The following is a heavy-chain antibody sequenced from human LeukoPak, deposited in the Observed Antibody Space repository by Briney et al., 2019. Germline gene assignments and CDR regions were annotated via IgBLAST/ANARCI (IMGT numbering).Heavy chain of an antibody. Sequence: PGGSLRLSCAASRFTFNIYAMSWVRQAPGKGLEWVSSISGSGGGTFYASSVRGRSAISRDNSKHTVFLQMNGLRAEDTAIYYCAKWDENFYYMDVWGQGTTVTVSS. D-gene: IGHD1-26*01. CDR3: AKWDENFYYMDV. CDR1: RFTFNIYA. J-gene: IGHJ6*03. CDR2: ISGSGGGT. V-gene: IGHV3-23*01.